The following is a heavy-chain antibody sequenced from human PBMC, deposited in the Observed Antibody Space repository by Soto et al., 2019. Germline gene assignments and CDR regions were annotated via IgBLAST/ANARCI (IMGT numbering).Heavy chain of an antibody. D-gene: IGHD2-2*01. V-gene: IGHV4-39*01. CDR3: ARLGGYCSNTSCYGFYGMDV. Sequence: QLQLQESGPGLVKPSETLSLTCTVSGGSISSGPYSWGWIRQPPGEGLEWIGTFHYSENTYYNPSLARRVSLSVDTSKYQFSLKVTSVTVADTAIYYCARLGGYCSNTSCYGFYGMDVWGQGTTVIVSS. J-gene: IGHJ6*02. CDR1: GGSISSGPYS. CDR2: FHYSENT.